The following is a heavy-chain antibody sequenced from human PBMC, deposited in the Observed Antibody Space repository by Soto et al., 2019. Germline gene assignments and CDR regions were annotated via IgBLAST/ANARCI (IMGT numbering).Heavy chain of an antibody. J-gene: IGHJ3*02. D-gene: IGHD6-19*01. CDR2: ISSSSSYI. Sequence: PGGSLRLSCAASGFTFSSYSMNWVRQAPGKGLEWVSSISSSSSYIYYADSVKGRFTISRDNAKNSLYLQMNSLRAEDTAVYYCARVRFRGYSSGWYRGYDAFDIWGQGTMVTVSS. CDR3: ARVRFRGYSSGWYRGYDAFDI. V-gene: IGHV3-21*01. CDR1: GFTFSSYS.